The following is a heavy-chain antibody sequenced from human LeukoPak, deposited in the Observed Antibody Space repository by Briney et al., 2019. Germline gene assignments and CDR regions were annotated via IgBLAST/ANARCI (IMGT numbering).Heavy chain of an antibody. Sequence: PSETLSLTCTVSGGSISSSSYYWGWIRQPPGKGLEWIGSIYYSGSTYYNPSLKSRVTISVDTSKNQFSLKLSSVTAADTAVYYCASYVTIFGVVNYMDVWGKGTTVTVSS. J-gene: IGHJ6*03. CDR3: ASYVTIFGVVNYMDV. V-gene: IGHV4-39*01. D-gene: IGHD3-3*01. CDR1: GGSISSSSYY. CDR2: IYYSGST.